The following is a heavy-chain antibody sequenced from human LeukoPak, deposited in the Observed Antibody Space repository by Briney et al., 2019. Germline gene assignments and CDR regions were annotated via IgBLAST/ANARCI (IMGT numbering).Heavy chain of an antibody. D-gene: IGHD4-23*01. V-gene: IGHV1-18*01. CDR1: GYTFTSYG. J-gene: IGHJ5*02. CDR2: ISAYNGNT. CDR3: ARYTTVGNNWFDP. Sequence: GASVKVSCKASGYTFTSYGISWVRQAPGQGLEWMGWISAYNGNTNYAQKFQGRVTITADKSTSTAYMELSSLRSEDTAVYYCARYTTVGNNWFDPWGRGTLVTVSS.